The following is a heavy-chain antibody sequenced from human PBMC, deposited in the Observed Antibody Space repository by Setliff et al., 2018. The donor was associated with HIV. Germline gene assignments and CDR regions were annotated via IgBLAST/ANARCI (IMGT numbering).Heavy chain of an antibody. CDR3: ARAFRYGSESPVDF. Sequence: ASVKVSCKTSGYTFINYGFIWVRQAPGEGLEWMGWIGAIDGITNYALNLRERITLTTETSTSTAYMELRSLTSDDTAIYYCARAFRYGSESPVDFWGQGTLVTVSS. D-gene: IGHD3-10*01. V-gene: IGHV1-18*01. CDR2: IGAIDGIT. J-gene: IGHJ4*02. CDR1: GYTFINYG.